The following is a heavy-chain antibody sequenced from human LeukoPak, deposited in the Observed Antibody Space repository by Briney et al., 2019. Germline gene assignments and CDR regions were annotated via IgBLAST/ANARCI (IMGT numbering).Heavy chain of an antibody. J-gene: IGHJ5*02. CDR2: INHSGST. Sequence: SETLSLTCAVYGGSFSGYYWSWIRQPPGKGLEWIGEINHSGSTNYNSSLKSRVTISVDTSKNQFSLKLNSVAAADTAVYYCATRPDIAATGPGWFDPWGQGTLVTVSS. V-gene: IGHV4-34*01. CDR1: GGSFSGYY. D-gene: IGHD6-13*01. CDR3: ATRPDIAATGPGWFDP.